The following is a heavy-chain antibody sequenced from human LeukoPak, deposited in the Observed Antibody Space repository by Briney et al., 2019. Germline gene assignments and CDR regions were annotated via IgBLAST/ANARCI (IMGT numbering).Heavy chain of an antibody. V-gene: IGHV3-74*01. Sequence: GGSLRLSCAASGFIFSLYCMHWVRQAPGKGPMWVSRICPDGTGISYADSVKARFTTSRDNAKNTVYLQMNGLREEDTAVYYCVRDFRSADYWGQGTPVTVSS. CDR3: VRDFRSADY. CDR1: GFIFSLYC. J-gene: IGHJ4*02. CDR2: ICPDGTGI.